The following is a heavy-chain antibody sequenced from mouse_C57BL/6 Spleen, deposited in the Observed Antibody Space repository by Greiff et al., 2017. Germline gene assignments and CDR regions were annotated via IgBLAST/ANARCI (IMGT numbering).Heavy chain of an antibody. V-gene: IGHV1-15*01. D-gene: IGHD1-1*01. Sequence: QVQLQQSGAELVRPGASVTLSCKASGYTFTDYEMHWVKQTPVHGLEWIGAIDPETGGTAYNQKFKGKAILTADKSSSTAYMELRSLTSEDSAVDYCARLPQYFGSSYEDYWGQGTTLTVSS. J-gene: IGHJ2*01. CDR2: IDPETGGT. CDR3: ARLPQYFGSSYEDY. CDR1: GYTFTDYE.